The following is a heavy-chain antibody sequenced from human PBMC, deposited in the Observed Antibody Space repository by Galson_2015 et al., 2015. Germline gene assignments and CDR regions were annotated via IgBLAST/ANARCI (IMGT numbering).Heavy chain of an antibody. CDR3: ARLLSYYFDY. J-gene: IGHJ4*02. V-gene: IGHV3-33*01. Sequence: SLRLSCAASGFTFSNYGMHWVRQAPGKGLEWVAIIWYDASNKYYTDSVKGRFTISRDNSKNTLYLQMNSLRGEDTAVYYCARLLSYYFDYWGQGTLVTVSS. CDR1: GFTFSNYG. D-gene: IGHD1-26*01. CDR2: IWYDASNK.